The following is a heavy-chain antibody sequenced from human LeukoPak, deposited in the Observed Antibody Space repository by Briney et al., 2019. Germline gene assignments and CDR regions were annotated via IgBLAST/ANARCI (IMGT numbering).Heavy chain of an antibody. CDR3: ARVGVVVAATGNLGFDP. J-gene: IGHJ5*02. Sequence: PGGSLRLSCAASGFTFSSYEMNCVRQAPGKGLEWVSYISSSGTTIYYADSVKGRFTISRDNAKNSLYLQMNSLRAEDTAVYYCARVGVVVAATGNLGFDPWGQGTLVTVSS. CDR1: GFTFSSYE. CDR2: ISSSGTTI. V-gene: IGHV3-48*03. D-gene: IGHD2-15*01.